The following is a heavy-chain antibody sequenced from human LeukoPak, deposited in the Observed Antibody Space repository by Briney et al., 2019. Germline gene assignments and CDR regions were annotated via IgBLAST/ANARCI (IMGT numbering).Heavy chain of an antibody. D-gene: IGHD4-17*01. V-gene: IGHV3-23*01. CDR2: ISGDMSIT. CDR3: LNFKFYGDYDNWFGS. CDR1: GFTFTYYA. Sequence: GGSLRLSCAASGFTFTYYAMGWVRQAPGKGLEWVSAISGDMSITYYADSVKGRFTISRDNSKNTLNLLMSSLRAEDTAVYYCLNFKFYGDYDNWFGSWGQGTLVTVSS. J-gene: IGHJ5*01.